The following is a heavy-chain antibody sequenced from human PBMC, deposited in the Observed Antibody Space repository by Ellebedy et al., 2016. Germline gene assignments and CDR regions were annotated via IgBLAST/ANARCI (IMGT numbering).Heavy chain of an antibody. CDR3: ARVPGDYSGTFQSYYYYYYGMDV. V-gene: IGHV5-51*01. CDR1: GYSFTSYW. J-gene: IGHJ6*02. Sequence: GESLKISCNGSGYSFTSYWIGWVRQMPGKGLEWMGIIYPGDSDTRYSPSFQGQVTISADKSISTAYLQWSSLKASDTAMYYCARVPGDYSGTFQSYYYYYYGMDVWGQGTTVTVSS. CDR2: IYPGDSDT. D-gene: IGHD4-17*01.